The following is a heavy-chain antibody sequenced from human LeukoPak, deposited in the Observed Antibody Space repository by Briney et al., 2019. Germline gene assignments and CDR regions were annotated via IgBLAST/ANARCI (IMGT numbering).Heavy chain of an antibody. D-gene: IGHD6-19*01. CDR2: IIPIFGTA. Sequence: GASVKVSCKASGGTFSSYAISWVRQAPGQGLEWMGGIIPIFGTANYAQKFQGRVTITADESTSTAYMELSSLRSEDTAVYYCARSRIAVARGNYYYYMDVWGKGTTVTISS. CDR1: GGTFSSYA. J-gene: IGHJ6*03. V-gene: IGHV1-69*13. CDR3: ARSRIAVARGNYYYYMDV.